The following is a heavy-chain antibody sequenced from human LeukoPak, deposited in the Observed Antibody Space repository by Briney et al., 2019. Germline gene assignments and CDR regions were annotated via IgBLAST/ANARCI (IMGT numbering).Heavy chain of an antibody. J-gene: IGHJ4*02. CDR3: ARVLRRNRENFDY. D-gene: IGHD1-26*01. CDR2: INPNSGGT. V-gene: IGHV1-2*02. CDR1: GYTFTGYY. Sequence: ASVKVSCKASGYTFTGYYMHWVRQAPGQGREGVGWINPNSGGTNYAQQFQGRVTMTRDTSISTAYMEMSRLRSDDTAVYYCARVLRRNRENFDYWGQGTLVTVSS.